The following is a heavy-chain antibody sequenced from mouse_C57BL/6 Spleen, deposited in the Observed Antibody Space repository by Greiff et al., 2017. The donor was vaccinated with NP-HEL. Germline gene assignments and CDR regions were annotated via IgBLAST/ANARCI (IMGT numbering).Heavy chain of an antibody. Sequence: VQLQQSGPELVKPGASVKISCKASGYAFSSSWMNWVKQRPGKGLEWIGRIYPGDGDTNYNGKFKGKATLTADKSSSTAYMQLSSLTFEDSAVYFCARYYSNYSFYYFDYWGQGTTLTVSS. CDR2: IYPGDGDT. CDR1: GYAFSSSW. D-gene: IGHD2-5*01. CDR3: ARYYSNYSFYYFDY. J-gene: IGHJ2*01. V-gene: IGHV1-82*01.